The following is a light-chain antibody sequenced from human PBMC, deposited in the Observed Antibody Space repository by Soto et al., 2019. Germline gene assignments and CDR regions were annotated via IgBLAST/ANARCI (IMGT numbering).Light chain of an antibody. Sequence: DLQLTPSPFTLSASVGDRVTITCRASENIGVWLAWYQQKPGKAPKLLIYKASTLKSGVPSRFSGSGSGTEFTLTISSLQLDDFATYYCQHYNSYSEAFGQGAKVDNK. CDR2: KAS. V-gene: IGKV1-5*03. J-gene: IGKJ1*01. CDR3: QHYNSYSEA. CDR1: ENIGVW.